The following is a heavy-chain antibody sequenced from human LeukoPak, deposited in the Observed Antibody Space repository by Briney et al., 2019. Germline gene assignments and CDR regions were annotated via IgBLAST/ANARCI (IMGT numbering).Heavy chain of an antibody. CDR2: IYSDNT. J-gene: IGHJ4*02. D-gene: IGHD1-26*01. CDR3: ARVGLGSGLDY. CDR1: GFTVSTNS. V-gene: IGHV3-66*02. Sequence: PGGSLRLSCTVSGFTVSTNSMSWVRQAPGKGLEWVSFIYSDNTHYSDSVKGRFTISRDNSKNTLYLQMGSLRAEDLAVYYCARVGLGSGLDYWGQGTLVTVSS.